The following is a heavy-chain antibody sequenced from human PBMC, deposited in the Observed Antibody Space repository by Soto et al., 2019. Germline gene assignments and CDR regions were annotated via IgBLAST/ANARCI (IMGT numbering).Heavy chain of an antibody. CDR1: GGSIRGLGYC. CDR3: ARGYSLNWFDP. CDR2: IYYSGST. D-gene: IGHD5-18*01. V-gene: IGHV4-31*03. J-gene: IGHJ5*02. Sequence: TLCVRSSVAGGSIRGLGYCRILIRQHPGKGLEWIGYIYYSGSTYYNPSLKSRVTISVDTSKNQFSLKLSSVTAADTAVYYCARGYSLNWFDPWGQGTLVTVSS.